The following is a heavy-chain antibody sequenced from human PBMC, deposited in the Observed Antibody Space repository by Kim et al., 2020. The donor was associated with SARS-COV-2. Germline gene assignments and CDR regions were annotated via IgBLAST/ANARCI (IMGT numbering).Heavy chain of an antibody. J-gene: IGHJ6*02. V-gene: IGHV3-23*01. D-gene: IGHD3-10*01. CDR2: ISDRGGSI. CDR1: GFIFSDYA. CDR3: ARDSPWRISMIPGVTVKYYVMDV. Sequence: GGSLRLSCAASGFIFSDYAMNWVRQAPGKGLEWVAVISDRGGSINYADSVRGRFTISRDNSKNTLYLQMSSLRAEDTAVYFCARDSPWRISMIPGVTVKYYVMDVWGQGTTVTVS.